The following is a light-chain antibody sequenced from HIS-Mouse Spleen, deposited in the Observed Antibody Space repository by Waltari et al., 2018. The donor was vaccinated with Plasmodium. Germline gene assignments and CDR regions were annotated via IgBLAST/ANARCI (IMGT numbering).Light chain of an antibody. V-gene: IGKV1-5*03. Sequence: DIPMTQSPSTLSASVGDRVTITCRARQSISSRLAWDQQKPGKAPKLLIYKASSLESGVPSRFSGSGSGTEFTLTISSLQPDDFATYYCQQYNSYSWTFGQGTKVEIK. CDR3: QQYNSYSWT. J-gene: IGKJ1*01. CDR2: KAS. CDR1: QSISSR.